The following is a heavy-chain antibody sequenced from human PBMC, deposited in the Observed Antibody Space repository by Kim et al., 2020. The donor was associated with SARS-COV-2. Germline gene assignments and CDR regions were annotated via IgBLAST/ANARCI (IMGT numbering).Heavy chain of an antibody. Sequence: KSDLDSVKDRFTISRDKSKNTLYLQMNSLRAEDTAVYYCARAPGASFDYWGQGTLVTVSS. J-gene: IGHJ4*02. V-gene: IGHV3-30*01. CDR2: K. D-gene: IGHD4-17*01. CDR3: ARAPGASFDY.